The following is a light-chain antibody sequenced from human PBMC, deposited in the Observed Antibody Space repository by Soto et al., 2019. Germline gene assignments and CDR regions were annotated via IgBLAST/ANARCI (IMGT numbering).Light chain of an antibody. CDR3: NSYTSSSTGV. CDR2: GVS. CDR1: SSDIGGYNY. V-gene: IGLV2-14*03. J-gene: IGLJ3*02. Sequence: QSALTQPASVSGSPGQSITISCTGTSSDIGGYNYVSWYQHHPGKPPKLMIYGVSVRPSGVSSRFSGSKSGNTASLTISGLQAEDEADYYCNSYTSSSTGVFGGGTKLTVL.